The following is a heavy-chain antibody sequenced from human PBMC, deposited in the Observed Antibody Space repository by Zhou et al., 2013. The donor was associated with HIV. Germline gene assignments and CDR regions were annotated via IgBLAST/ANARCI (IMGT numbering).Heavy chain of an antibody. J-gene: IGHJ4*02. CDR2: IIPTFGEP. D-gene: IGHD1-1*01. CDR1: GGTFGSSA. Sequence: QVQLVQSGAEVRRPGASVKVSCEASGGTFGSSAISWVRQAPGQGPQWMGGIIPTFGEPNYARRFQGRVIISADRYTSTMYMEMRSLRSEDTAVYYCAGGPWGSGPMMERLIDTNNLELWGQGSLVAVSS. V-gene: IGHV1-69*06. CDR3: AGGPWGSGPMMERLIDTNNLEL.